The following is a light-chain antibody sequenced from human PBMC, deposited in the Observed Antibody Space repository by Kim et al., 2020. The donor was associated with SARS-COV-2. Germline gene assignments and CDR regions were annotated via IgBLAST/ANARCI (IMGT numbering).Light chain of an antibody. CDR2: ATS. CDR3: QQYGTLPYT. J-gene: IGKJ2*01. CDR1: QSVSSSY. Sequence: EIVLTQSPGTLSLSPGERATLSCRASQSVSSSYLAWSQQKPGQAPRLLIYATSSRATGIPDRFSGAGSGTDFTLTISRLEPEDFAVYYCQQYGTLPYTFGQGTKLE. V-gene: IGKV3-20*01.